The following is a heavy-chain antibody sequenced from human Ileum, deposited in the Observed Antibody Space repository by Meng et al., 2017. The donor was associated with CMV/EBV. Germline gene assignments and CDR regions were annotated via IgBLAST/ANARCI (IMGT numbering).Heavy chain of an antibody. V-gene: IGHV3-7*01. D-gene: IGHD1-1*01. Sequence: GESLKISCAASGFTFSDYWMTWVRQAPGRGLEWVANIKQDGSDKYYVDSVKGRFTITRDNAKNSLFLQMNNVRAEDTAIYFCTRLSNWVAHYWGQGTLVTVS. J-gene: IGHJ4*02. CDR2: IKQDGSDK. CDR1: GFTFSDYW. CDR3: TRLSNWVAHY.